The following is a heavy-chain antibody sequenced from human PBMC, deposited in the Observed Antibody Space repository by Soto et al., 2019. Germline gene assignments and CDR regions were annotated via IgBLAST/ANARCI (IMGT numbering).Heavy chain of an antibody. Sequence: GGSLRLSCAASGFTFSSYSMNWVRQAPGTGLEWVSSISSSSSYIYYADSVKGRFTISRDNAKNSLYLQMNSLRAEDTAVYYCARGGSVYYYVWSGAPFYYWARRTLVIVSS. CDR1: GFTFSSYS. CDR2: ISSSSSYI. V-gene: IGHV3-21*01. J-gene: IGHJ4*02. D-gene: IGHD3-3*01. CDR3: ARGGSVYYYVWSGAPFYY.